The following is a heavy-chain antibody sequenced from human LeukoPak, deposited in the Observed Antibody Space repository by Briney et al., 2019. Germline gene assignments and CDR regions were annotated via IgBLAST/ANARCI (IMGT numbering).Heavy chain of an antibody. CDR3: ARDMGRRPYDILIDPNWFDP. V-gene: IGHV3-7*01. CDR2: IKQDGSEK. D-gene: IGHD3-9*01. J-gene: IGHJ5*02. CDR1: GFTFSSYW. Sequence: PGGSLRLSCAASGFTFSSYWMSWVRQAPGKGLEWVANIKQDGSEKYYVDSVKGRFTISRDNAKNSLYLQMNSLRAEDTAVYYCARDMGRRPYDILIDPNWFDPWGQGTLVTVSS.